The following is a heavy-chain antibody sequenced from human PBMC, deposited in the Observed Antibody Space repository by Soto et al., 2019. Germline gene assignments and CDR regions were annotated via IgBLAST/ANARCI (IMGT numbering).Heavy chain of an antibody. V-gene: IGHV4-31*03. CDR2: IYYSGST. Sequence: QVQLQESGPGLVKPSQTLSLTCTVSGGSISSGGYYWSWIRQHPGKGLEWIGYIYYSGSTYYNPSLKRRVTIAGDTSKNQVSLKLSSVTAADTAGYYCAPRTTWGWFDPWGQGTLVTVSS. J-gene: IGHJ5*02. D-gene: IGHD1-7*01. CDR1: GGSISSGGYY. CDR3: APRTTWGWFDP.